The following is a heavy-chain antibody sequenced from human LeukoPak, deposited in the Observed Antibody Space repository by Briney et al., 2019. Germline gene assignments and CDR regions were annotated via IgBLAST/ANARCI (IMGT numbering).Heavy chain of an antibody. CDR2: ISYDGSNK. D-gene: IGHD3-22*01. Sequence: GGSLRLSCAASGFTFSSYAMHWVRQAPGKGLEWVAVISYDGSNKYYADSVKGRFTISRDNAKNSLYLQMNSLRAEDTALYYCAKGSYYYDSSGYYNYWGQGTLVTVSS. J-gene: IGHJ4*02. V-gene: IGHV3-30-3*01. CDR3: AKGSYYYDSSGYYNY. CDR1: GFTFSSYA.